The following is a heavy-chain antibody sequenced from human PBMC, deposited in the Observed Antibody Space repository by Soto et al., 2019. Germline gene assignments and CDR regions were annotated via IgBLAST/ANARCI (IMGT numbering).Heavy chain of an antibody. Sequence: SETLSLTCTVSGGSISSGGYYWSWIRQHPGKGLEWIGYIYYSGSTYYNPSLKSRVTISVDTSKNQFSLKLSSVTAADTAVYYCARVPDYYGSGSYTWFDPWGQGTLVTVSS. D-gene: IGHD3-10*01. CDR3: ARVPDYYGSGSYTWFDP. J-gene: IGHJ5*02. CDR2: IYYSGST. V-gene: IGHV4-31*03. CDR1: GGSISSGGYY.